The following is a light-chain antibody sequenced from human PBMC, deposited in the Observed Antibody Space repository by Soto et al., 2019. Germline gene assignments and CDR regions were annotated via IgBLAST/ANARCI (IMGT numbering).Light chain of an antibody. J-gene: IGKJ4*01. V-gene: IGKV3D-15*01. CDR3: QQYDDWLRLT. Sequence: EIVMTQSPATLSVSPGERATLSCMASQSVNIYLAWYQQKPGQSPRLLIFGASYRATGIPARFSGSGSGTEFKLTISSLQSEDFAVYFCQQYDDWLRLTFGGGTKVEIK. CDR1: QSVNIY. CDR2: GAS.